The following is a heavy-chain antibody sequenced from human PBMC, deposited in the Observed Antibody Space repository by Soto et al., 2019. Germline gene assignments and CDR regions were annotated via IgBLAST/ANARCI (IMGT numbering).Heavy chain of an antibody. CDR1: GFSFTTYG. CDR2: IWYDGSKQ. V-gene: IGHV3-33*06. D-gene: IGHD2-21*02. J-gene: IGHJ4*02. Sequence: QVQLVESGGGVVQPGTSLRLSCAASGFSFTTYGFHWVRQAPGKGLEWLAVIWYDGSKQFYADSVKGRLTISRDDSKNTVSLQVNSLRAEDTAIYYCVKDHCGGDCHLQPYCEYWGQGTLVAVSS. CDR3: VKDHCGGDCHLQPYCEY.